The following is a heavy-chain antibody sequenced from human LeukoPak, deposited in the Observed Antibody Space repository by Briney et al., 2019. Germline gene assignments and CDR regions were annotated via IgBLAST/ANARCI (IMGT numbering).Heavy chain of an antibody. CDR2: IIPIFDTA. V-gene: IGHV1-69*13. CDR1: GGTFGKYA. CDR3: ARTFYDYGSGSYYKYYYYYMDV. J-gene: IGHJ6*03. Sequence: SVKVSCKASGGTFGKYAISWVRQAPGQGLEWMGGIIPIFDTANYAQKFQGRVTITADEFTGTVYMELRSLRSEDTALYYCARTFYDYGSGSYYKYYYYYMDVWGKGTTVTVSS. D-gene: IGHD3-10*01.